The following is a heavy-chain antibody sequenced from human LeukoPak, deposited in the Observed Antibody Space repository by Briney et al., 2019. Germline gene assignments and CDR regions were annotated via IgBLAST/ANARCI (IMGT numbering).Heavy chain of an antibody. V-gene: IGHV4-61*01. CDR1: GGSISSDSHY. CDR2: IYYSGST. D-gene: IGHD4-17*01. CDR3: ARKGRDTMTTVTTAFDY. Sequence: SETLSLTCTVSGGSISSDSHYWSWIRQPPGKGLEWIGYIYYSGSTNYNPSLKSRVTISVDTSKNQFSLKLSSVTAADTAVYYCARKGRDTMTTVTTAFDYWGQGTLVTVSS. J-gene: IGHJ4*02.